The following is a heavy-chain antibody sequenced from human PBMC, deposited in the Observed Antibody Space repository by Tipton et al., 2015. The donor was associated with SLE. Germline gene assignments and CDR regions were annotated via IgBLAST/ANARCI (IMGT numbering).Heavy chain of an antibody. J-gene: IGHJ5*02. CDR1: GFTFSSYE. D-gene: IGHD5-12*01. V-gene: IGHV3-21*01. CDR2: ISSSSSYI. Sequence: SLRLSCAASGFTFSSYEMNWVRQAPGKGLEWVSSISSSSSYIYYADSVKGRFTISSDNAKNSLYLQMNSLRAEDTAVYYCARDSGYDVGWFDPWGQGTLVTVSS. CDR3: ARDSGYDVGWFDP.